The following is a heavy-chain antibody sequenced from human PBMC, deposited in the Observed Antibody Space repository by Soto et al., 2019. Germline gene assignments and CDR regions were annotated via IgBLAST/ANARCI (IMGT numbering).Heavy chain of an antibody. J-gene: IGHJ4*02. V-gene: IGHV3-30-3*01. CDR1: GFTFSSYA. D-gene: IGHD2-15*01. CDR3: ARDIGGVVVAARIFDY. Sequence: QVQLVESGGGVVQPGRSLRLSCAASGFTFSSYAMHWVRQAPCKGLEWVAVISYDGSNKYYADSVKGRFTISRDNSKNTLYLQMKSLRAEDTAVYYCARDIGGVVVAARIFDYWGQGTLVTVSS. CDR2: ISYDGSNK.